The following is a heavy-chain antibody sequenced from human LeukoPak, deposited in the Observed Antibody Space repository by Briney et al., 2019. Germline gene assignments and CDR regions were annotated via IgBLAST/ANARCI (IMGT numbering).Heavy chain of an antibody. CDR3: ARDSPGSGSLPDAFDI. CDR2: FYHGGST. J-gene: IGHJ3*02. Sequence: SETLSLTCTVSGYSISTGYYWDWIRQPPGKGLEWIGTFYHGGSTYYNPSLKSRVTISVDTSKNQFSLKLTSVTAADTAVYYCARDSPGSGSLPDAFDIWGQGTMVTVSS. D-gene: IGHD3-10*01. CDR1: GYSISTGYY. V-gene: IGHV4-38-2*02.